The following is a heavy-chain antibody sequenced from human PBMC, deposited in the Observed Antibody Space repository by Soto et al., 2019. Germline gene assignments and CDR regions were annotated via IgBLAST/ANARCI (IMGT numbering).Heavy chain of an antibody. Sequence: SETLSLTCAVSGGSISSSNWWSWIRQPPGKGLEWIGEINHSGSTNYNPSLKSRVTISVDTSKNQFSLKLSSVTAADTAVYYCARGIGSSWYLDYWGQGTLVTVSS. CDR1: GGSISSSNW. J-gene: IGHJ4*02. V-gene: IGHV4-4*02. D-gene: IGHD6-13*01. CDR3: ARGIGSSWYLDY. CDR2: INHSGST.